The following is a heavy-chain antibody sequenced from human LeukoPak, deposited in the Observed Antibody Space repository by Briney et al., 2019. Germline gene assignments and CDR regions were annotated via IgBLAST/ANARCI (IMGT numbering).Heavy chain of an antibody. CDR2: ISDSGTRT. CDR1: GFTFSRDA. V-gene: IGHV3-23*01. J-gene: IGHJ4*02. Sequence: PGGCLRLSCAAYGFTFSRDAMGSVRQAPGKGLEWLSSISDSGTRTYYAPSVKGGFTICRDNSKNTVYLQMNSLRAEDTALYYCAKDGARRYCSSANWPAFDYWGQGILVTVSS. CDR3: AKDGARRYCSSANWPAFDY. D-gene: IGHD2-2*01.